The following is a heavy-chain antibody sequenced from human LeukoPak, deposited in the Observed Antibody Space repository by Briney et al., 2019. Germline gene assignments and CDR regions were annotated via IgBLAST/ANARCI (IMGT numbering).Heavy chain of an antibody. D-gene: IGHD5-12*01. Sequence: PGGSLTLSCVASGCTFSDYYINWIRQAPWKGLEWVSYISGSDRYTDYADSVKGRFTISRDNAKNSLYLQMNSLRAEDTAVYYCARVLYAYSGYAWGQGTLVTVSS. CDR2: ISGSDRYT. V-gene: IGHV3-11*06. CDR1: GCTFSDYY. CDR3: ARVLYAYSGYA. J-gene: IGHJ5*02.